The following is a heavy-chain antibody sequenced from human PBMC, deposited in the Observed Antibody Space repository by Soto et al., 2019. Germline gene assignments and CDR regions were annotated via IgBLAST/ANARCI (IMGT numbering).Heavy chain of an antibody. D-gene: IGHD4-17*01. CDR1: GFTFSSYA. J-gene: IGHJ4*02. Sequence: QVQLVESGGGVVQPGRSLRLSCAASGFTFSSYAMHWVRQAPGKGLEWVAVISYDGSNKYYADSVKGRFTISRDNSKNTLYLQMNSLRAEDTAVYYCARADGGDYGDLGGYFDYWGQGTLVTVSS. V-gene: IGHV3-30-3*01. CDR2: ISYDGSNK. CDR3: ARADGGDYGDLGGYFDY.